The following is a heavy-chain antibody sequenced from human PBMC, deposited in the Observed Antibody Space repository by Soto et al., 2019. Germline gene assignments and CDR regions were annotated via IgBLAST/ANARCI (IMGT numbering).Heavy chain of an antibody. CDR3: ANSPTRLASSWTKLDSHHGY. CDR2: ISGSGGST. V-gene: IGHV3-23*01. CDR1: GFTFSSYA. D-gene: IGHD6-13*01. Sequence: EVQLLESGGGLVQPGGSLRLSCAASGFTFSSYAMSWVRQAPGKGLEWVSAISGSGGSTYYADSVKGRFTISRDTSKNTLYLQMNSLRAEDTAVYYCANSPTRLASSWTKLDSHHGYWGQRALVTVSS. J-gene: IGHJ4*02.